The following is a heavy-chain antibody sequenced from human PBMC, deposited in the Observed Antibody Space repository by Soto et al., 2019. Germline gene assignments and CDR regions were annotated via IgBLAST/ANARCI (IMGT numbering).Heavy chain of an antibody. J-gene: IGHJ4*02. Sequence: EVQLVESGGGLVQPGESLRLSCAASGFTFSSYWMHWSRQAPGTGLVWVSRVSGDGSSTVYATSVKGRLTISRDNAKNTLYLQMNSLCDEDTAVYYCARGLPNYSSFDSWGQGTLVTVSS. CDR2: VSGDGSST. CDR1: GFTFSSYW. D-gene: IGHD4-4*01. V-gene: IGHV3-74*01. CDR3: ARGLPNYSSFDS.